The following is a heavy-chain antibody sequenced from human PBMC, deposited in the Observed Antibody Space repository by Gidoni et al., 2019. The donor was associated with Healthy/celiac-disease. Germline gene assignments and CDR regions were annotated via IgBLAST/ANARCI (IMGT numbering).Heavy chain of an antibody. Sequence: QLQLQESGPGLVKPSETLSLTCTVSGGSISSSSYYWGWIRQPPGKGLEWIGVIYYSGSTYYNPSLKSRVTISVDTSKNQFSLKLSSVTAADTAVYYCASGHYDFWSGYYPPDYWGQGTLVTVSS. CDR3: ASGHYDFWSGYYPPDY. CDR2: IYYSGST. CDR1: GGSISSSSYY. V-gene: IGHV4-39*01. D-gene: IGHD3-3*01. J-gene: IGHJ4*02.